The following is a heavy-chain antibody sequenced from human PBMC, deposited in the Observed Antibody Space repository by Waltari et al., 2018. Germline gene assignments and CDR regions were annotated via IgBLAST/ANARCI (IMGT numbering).Heavy chain of an antibody. CDR3: AKGGYYDSSGYYSY. J-gene: IGHJ4*02. CDR1: GFTFSSYA. D-gene: IGHD3-22*01. CDR2: ISGSGGST. V-gene: IGHV3-23*01. Sequence: EVQLLESGGGLVQPGGSLRLSCAASGFTFSSYAMSWVRQAPGKGLEWVSAISGSGGSTYYADAGKGRFTISRDNSKNTLYLQMNSLRAEDTAVYYCAKGGYYDSSGYYSYWGQGTLVTVSS.